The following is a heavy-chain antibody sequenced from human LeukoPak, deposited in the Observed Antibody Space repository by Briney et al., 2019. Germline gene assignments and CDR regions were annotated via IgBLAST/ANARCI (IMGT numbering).Heavy chain of an antibody. J-gene: IGHJ4*02. V-gene: IGHV3-74*01. CDR2: ISSDGSNI. CDR1: GFAFSIYW. D-gene: IGHD6-19*01. Sequence: PGGSLRLSCAASGFAFSIYWMHWVRQAPGKGLVWVSRISSDGSNIIYADSVKGRFTISRDNAKNTLYLQMNSLRAEDTGVYYCARAKSGWFPPDYWGQGTLVTFSS. CDR3: ARAKSGWFPPDY.